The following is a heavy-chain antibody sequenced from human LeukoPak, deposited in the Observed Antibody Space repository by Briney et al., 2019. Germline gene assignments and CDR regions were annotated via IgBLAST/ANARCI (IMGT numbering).Heavy chain of an antibody. Sequence: PSQTLSLTCTVSGGSISSGSYYWSWIRQPAGKGLEWIGRIYTSGSTNYNPSLKSRVTISVDTSKNQFSLKLSSVTAADTAVYYCASHTYYYGSGSYYHPIGDWGQGTLVTVSS. V-gene: IGHV4-61*02. CDR2: IYTSGST. J-gene: IGHJ4*02. D-gene: IGHD3-10*01. CDR1: GGSISSGSYY. CDR3: ASHTYYYGSGSYYHPIGD.